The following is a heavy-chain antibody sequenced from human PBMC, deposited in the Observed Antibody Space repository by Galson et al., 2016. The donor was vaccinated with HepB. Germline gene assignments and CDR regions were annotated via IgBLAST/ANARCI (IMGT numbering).Heavy chain of an antibody. CDR3: AGGFHTSSLT. D-gene: IGHD2-2*01. Sequence: ETLSLTCTVSGDSVTNSVYNWGWIHQPPGKGLEWIGSVYYTGSTYYNPSLKSRVTISIDTSKNQFSLRLNSVTAADTAVYYCAGGFHTSSLTWGQGTLVTVSS. J-gene: IGHJ4*02. CDR1: GDSVTNSVYN. V-gene: IGHV4-39*01. CDR2: VYYTGST.